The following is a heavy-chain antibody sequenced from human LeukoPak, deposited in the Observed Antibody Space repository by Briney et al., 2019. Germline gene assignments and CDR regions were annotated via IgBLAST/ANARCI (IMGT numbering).Heavy chain of an antibody. CDR3: AKDRLGYYYDSSGSLDY. V-gene: IGHV3-23*01. D-gene: IGHD3-22*01. J-gene: IGHJ4*02. CDR1: GFTFSSYA. Sequence: PGGSLRLSCAASGFTFSSYAMSWVRQAPGKGLEWVSAISGSGGSTYYADSVKGRFTISRDNSKNTLYLQMNSLRAEDTAVYYCAKDRLGYYYDSSGSLDYWGQGTLVTVSS. CDR2: ISGSGGST.